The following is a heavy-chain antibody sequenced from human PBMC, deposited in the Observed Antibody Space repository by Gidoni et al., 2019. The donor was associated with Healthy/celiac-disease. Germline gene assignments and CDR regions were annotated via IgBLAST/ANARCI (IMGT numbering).Heavy chain of an antibody. CDR3: ARDKKNLYSSGWYGSEDAFDI. V-gene: IGHV4-4*07. CDR2: IYPSGST. J-gene: IGHJ3*02. Sequence: QVQLQESGPGLVKPSETLSLTCTVSGGSISSYYWSWIRQPAGKGLEWIGRIYPSGSTNYNPSLKSRVTMSVDTSKNQFSLKLSSVTAADTAVYYCARDKKNLYSSGWYGSEDAFDIWGQGTMVTVSS. CDR1: GGSISSYY. D-gene: IGHD6-19*01.